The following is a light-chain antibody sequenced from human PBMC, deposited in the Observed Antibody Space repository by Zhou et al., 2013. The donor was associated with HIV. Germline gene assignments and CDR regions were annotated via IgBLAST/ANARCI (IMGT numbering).Light chain of an antibody. CDR1: QSIDNY. V-gene: IGKV1-39*01. CDR2: TAS. CDR3: QQSYNTPRFT. Sequence: DIQMTQSPSSLSASVGDRVTISCRASQSIDNYVNWYQQRPGKAPKLLIYTASTLQSGVPSRFSGSGYGTDFTLTINSLQPEDFATYYCQQSYNTPRFTFGPGTKVDIK. J-gene: IGKJ3*01.